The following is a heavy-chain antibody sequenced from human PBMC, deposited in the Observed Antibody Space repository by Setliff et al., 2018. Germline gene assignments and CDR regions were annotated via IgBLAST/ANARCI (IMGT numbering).Heavy chain of an antibody. CDR1: GGSISSGTYY. D-gene: IGHD3-3*01. V-gene: IGHV4-61*02. CDR3: RFWSGYYKNDY. CDR2: IYTSGAT. J-gene: IGHJ4*02. Sequence: SETLSLTCTVSGGSISSGTYYWSWIRQPAGRGLEYIGRIYTSGATNYSPSVRGRVTISVDHLKNQVSLNLKSVTAADTAVYYCRFWSGYYKNDYWGQGTLVTAPQ.